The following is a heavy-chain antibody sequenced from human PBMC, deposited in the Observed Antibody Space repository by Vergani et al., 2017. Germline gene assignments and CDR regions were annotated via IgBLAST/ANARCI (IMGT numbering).Heavy chain of an antibody. V-gene: IGHV1-3*04. CDR3: ARDSSSSGYSNFDY. J-gene: IGHJ4*02. CDR2: INTGNGNT. Sequence: QVQLVQSGAEVKKPGASVKVSCKASGYTFTSYAMHWVRKAPGQRLEWMGWINTGNGNTKYSQKFKGRVTITRDTSASTAYMELSSLRSEDTAVYYCARDSSSSGYSNFDYGGQGTLVTVSS. CDR1: GYTFTSYA. D-gene: IGHD3-3*01.